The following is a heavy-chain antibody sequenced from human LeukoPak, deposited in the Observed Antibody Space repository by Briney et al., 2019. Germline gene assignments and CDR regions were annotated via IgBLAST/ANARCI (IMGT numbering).Heavy chain of an antibody. V-gene: IGHV3-53*01. Sequence: GGSLRLSCAASGFFVSNNYMSWVRQAPGKGLEWVSVIYSGGTTYYADSVKGRFSISRDNSKNKLYLQMNSLRAEDTAVYYCARGGGRPIDYWSQGTLVTVSS. CDR3: ARGGGRPIDY. J-gene: IGHJ4*02. CDR2: IYSGGTT. CDR1: GFFVSNNY. D-gene: IGHD3-10*01.